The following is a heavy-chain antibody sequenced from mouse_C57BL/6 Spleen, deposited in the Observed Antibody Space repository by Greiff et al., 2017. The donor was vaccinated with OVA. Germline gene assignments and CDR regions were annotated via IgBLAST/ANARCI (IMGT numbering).Heavy chain of an antibody. V-gene: IGHV1-76*01. D-gene: IGHD2-4*01. CDR1: GYTFTDYY. CDR3: ARSCCYDYDGYFDV. Sequence: QVHVKQSGAELVRPGASVKLSCKASGYTFTDYYINWVKQRPGQGLEWIARIYPGSGNTYYNEKFKGKATLTAEKSSSTAYMQLSSLTSEDSAVYFCARSCCYDYDGYFDVWGTGTTVTVSS. J-gene: IGHJ1*03. CDR2: IYPGSGNT.